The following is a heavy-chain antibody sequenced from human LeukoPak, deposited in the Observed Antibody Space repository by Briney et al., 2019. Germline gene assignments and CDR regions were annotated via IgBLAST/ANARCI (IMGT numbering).Heavy chain of an antibody. J-gene: IGHJ4*02. CDR1: DGSFSGYY. Sequence: SETLSLTCAVYDGSFSGYYWSWIRQPPGKGLEWIGEINNSGSTNYNPSLKSRVTISVDTSKNQFSLKLSSVTAADTAVYYCARGVVARWLLYRSGRFDYWGQGTLVTVSS. D-gene: IGHD3-3*01. V-gene: IGHV4-34*01. CDR2: INNSGST. CDR3: ARGVVARWLLYRSGRFDY.